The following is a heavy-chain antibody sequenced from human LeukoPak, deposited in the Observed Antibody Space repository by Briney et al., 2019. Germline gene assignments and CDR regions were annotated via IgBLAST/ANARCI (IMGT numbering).Heavy chain of an antibody. V-gene: IGHV3-23*01. D-gene: IGHD6-13*01. CDR2: ISGSGGST. CDR1: GFAFSTYD. J-gene: IGHJ5*02. Sequence: GGSLRLSCAASGFAFSTYDMHWVRQATGKGLEWVSAISGSGGSTYYADSVKGRFTISRDNSKNTLYLQMNSLRAEDTAVYYCAKDGGLTYSSTRFDPWGQGTLVTVSS. CDR3: AKDGGLTYSSTRFDP.